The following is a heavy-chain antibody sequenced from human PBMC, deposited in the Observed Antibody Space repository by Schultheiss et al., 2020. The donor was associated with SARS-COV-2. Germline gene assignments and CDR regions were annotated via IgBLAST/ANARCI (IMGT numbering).Heavy chain of an antibody. CDR2: MNPNSGNT. Sequence: ASVKVSCKASGYTFTSYDINWVRQATGQGLEWMGWMNPNSGNTGYAQKFQGRVTITADKSTSTAYMELSSLRSEDTAVYYCARDGPTVVTPDYYYYMDVWGKGTTVTVSS. CDR3: ARDGPTVVTPDYYYYMDV. CDR1: GYTFTSYD. J-gene: IGHJ6*03. D-gene: IGHD4-23*01. V-gene: IGHV1-8*01.